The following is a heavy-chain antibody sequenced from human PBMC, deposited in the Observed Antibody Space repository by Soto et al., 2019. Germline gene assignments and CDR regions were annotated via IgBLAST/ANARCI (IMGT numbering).Heavy chain of an antibody. Sequence: GGSLRLSCAASGFTFSSYGMHWVRQAPGKGLEWVAVIWYDGSNKYYADSVKGRFTISRDNSKNTLYLQMNSLRAEDTAVYYCARDLITFGGASAFDIWGQGTMVTVSS. V-gene: IGHV3-33*01. J-gene: IGHJ3*02. CDR3: ARDLITFGGASAFDI. CDR1: GFTFSSYG. CDR2: IWYDGSNK. D-gene: IGHD3-16*01.